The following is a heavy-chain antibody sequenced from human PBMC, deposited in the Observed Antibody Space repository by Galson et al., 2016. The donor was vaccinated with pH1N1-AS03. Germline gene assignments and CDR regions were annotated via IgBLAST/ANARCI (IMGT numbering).Heavy chain of an antibody. CDR1: GYRFKDYA. CDR3: AREGIVAQFMEWYLFY. Sequence: SVKVSCKASGYRFKDYAINWVRQAPGQGPEWMGWINTNTGDTKLAQGFAGRFVFSLDASVSTAYLQITSLKAEDTAICYCAREGIVAQFMEWYLFYWGQGTQLTVSS. CDR2: INTNTGDT. J-gene: IGHJ4*02. D-gene: IGHD3-3*01. V-gene: IGHV7-4-1*02.